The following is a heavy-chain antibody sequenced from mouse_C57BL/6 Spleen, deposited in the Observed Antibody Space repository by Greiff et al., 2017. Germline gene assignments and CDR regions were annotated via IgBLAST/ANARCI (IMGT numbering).Heavy chain of an antibody. CDR1: GYTFTSYG. J-gene: IGHJ4*01. D-gene: IGHD4-1*01. CDR3: ARAGNWGYYAMGY. CDR2: IYPRSGNT. V-gene: IGHV1-81*01. Sequence: QVHVKQSGAELARPGASVKLSCKASGYTFTSYGISWVKQRTGQGLEWIGEIYPRSGNTYYNEKFKGKATLTADKSSSTAYMELRSLTSEDSAVYFCARAGNWGYYAMGYWGQGTSVTVSS.